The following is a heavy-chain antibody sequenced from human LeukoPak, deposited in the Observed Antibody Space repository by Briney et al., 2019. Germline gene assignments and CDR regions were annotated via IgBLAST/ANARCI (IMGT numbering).Heavy chain of an antibody. CDR1: RGSISRYY. CDR3: VRGPQYSRGNNFDS. CDR2: INERGTT. J-gene: IGHJ5*01. Sequence: PSETLSLTCTVSRGSISRYYWSWIRQPAGMGLEWIGRINERGTTSYNAPLNSRVTMSVDTSKNQFSLRLRSVTVADTAMYYCVRGPQYSRGNNFDSWGQGILVAVSS. D-gene: IGHD6-19*01. V-gene: IGHV4-4*07.